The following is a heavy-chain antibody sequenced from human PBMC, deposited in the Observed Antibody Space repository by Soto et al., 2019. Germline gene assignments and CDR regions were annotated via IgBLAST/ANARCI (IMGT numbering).Heavy chain of an antibody. CDR2: IKPGTPDI. CDR1: GYTFGSAW. J-gene: IGHJ4*02. V-gene: IGHV5-51*01. CDR3: ARSRGAGTSVNFDY. D-gene: IGHD6-19*01. Sequence: GESRKISCKAVGYTFGSAWIGWVRQMPGKGLVWIGIIKPGTPDIRYSPSVRGHVTISADEGLSTAYLQWSSLKASDTAMYYCARSRGAGTSVNFDYWGQGTLVTVS.